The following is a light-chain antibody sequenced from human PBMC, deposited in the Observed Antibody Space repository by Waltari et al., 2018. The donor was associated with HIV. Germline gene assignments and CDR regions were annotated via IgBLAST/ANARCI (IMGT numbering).Light chain of an antibody. CDR1: SRDVGGYNY. CDR3: CSYADTYFVL. CDR2: DVN. J-gene: IGLJ2*01. V-gene: IGLV2-11*01. Sequence: QSALTQPRPVSGSPGQSVTISCTGTSRDVGGYNYVSWYQHHPNKGPKLLIYDVNKRPSGVPDRFSGSKSGNTASLTISGLQAEDEADYYCCSYADTYFVLFGGRTKLTVL.